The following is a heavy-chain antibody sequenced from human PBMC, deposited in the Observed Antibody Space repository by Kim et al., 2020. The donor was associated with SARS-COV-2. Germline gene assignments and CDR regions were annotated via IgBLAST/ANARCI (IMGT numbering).Heavy chain of an antibody. CDR2: TGTGNGNT. D-gene: IGHD6-19*01. V-gene: IGHV3-23*01. CDR1: GFTFGNYA. Sequence: GGSLRLSCAASGFTFGNYAMTWVRQAPGKGLEWVSDTGTGNGNTYYADSVKGRFTISRDSSKNTLYLQMNSLRVEDTAIYYCAKEAKYSGWYKDFWGQGTQVVVSS. CDR3: AKEAKYSGWYKDF. J-gene: IGHJ4*01.